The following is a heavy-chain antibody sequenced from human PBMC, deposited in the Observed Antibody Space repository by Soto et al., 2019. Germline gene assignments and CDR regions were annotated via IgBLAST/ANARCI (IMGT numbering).Heavy chain of an antibody. J-gene: IGHJ5*02. CDR1: GYSFTSCW. CDR2: IAPSSSYT. V-gene: IGHV5-10-1*01. D-gene: IGHD3-10*01. CDR3: ARSYATGSYGWFDP. Sequence: PGEALKMSWKGSGYSFTSCWISWVRQMAGKGLEGMGGIAPSSSYTNDSPSFQRHVTISADKSISTAYLQWSSLKASDTAMYYCARSYATGSYGWFDPWGQGTLVTVSS.